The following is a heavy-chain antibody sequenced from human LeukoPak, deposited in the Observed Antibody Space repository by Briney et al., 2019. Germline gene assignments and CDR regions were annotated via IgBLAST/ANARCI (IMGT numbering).Heavy chain of an antibody. CDR1: GFTFSSYA. D-gene: IGHD3-3*01. CDR2: ISSSSSNI. Sequence: GGSLRLSCAASGFTFSSYAMSWVRQAPGKGREWVSSISSSSSNIYYADSVKGRFTISRDNAKNSLYLQMNSLRAEDTAVYYCASYYDFWSGYYTYYFDYRRQRRLVT. V-gene: IGHV3-21*01. CDR3: ASYYDFWSGYYTYYFDY. J-gene: IGHJ4*02.